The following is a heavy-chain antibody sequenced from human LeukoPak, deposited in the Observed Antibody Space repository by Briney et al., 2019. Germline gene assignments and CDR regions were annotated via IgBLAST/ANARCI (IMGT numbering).Heavy chain of an antibody. J-gene: IGHJ4*02. CDR2: ISGSGGST. Sequence: GGSLRLSCAASGFTFSSYAMSWVRQAPGKGLEWVSAISGSGGSTYYADSVKGRFTISRDNSKNTLYLQMNSLRAEDTAVYYCAKGDQWTPHGSYFDYWGQGTLVTVSS. D-gene: IGHD2-8*01. CDR1: GFTFSSYA. V-gene: IGHV3-23*01. CDR3: AKGDQWTPHGSYFDY.